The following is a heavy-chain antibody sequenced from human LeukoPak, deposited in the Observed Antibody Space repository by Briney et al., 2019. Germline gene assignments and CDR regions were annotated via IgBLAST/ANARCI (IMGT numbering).Heavy chain of an antibody. J-gene: IGHJ1*01. CDR2: IYTSGST. D-gene: IGHD3-10*01. V-gene: IGHV4-4*07. CDR1: GGSISSYY. Sequence: SETLSLTCTVSGGSISSYYWNWIRQPAGKGLEWIGRIYTSGSTNYNPSLKSRVTMSVDTSKNQFSLKLSSVTAADTAVYYCARLLPRAGYFQHWGQGTLVTVSS. CDR3: ARLLPRAGYFQH.